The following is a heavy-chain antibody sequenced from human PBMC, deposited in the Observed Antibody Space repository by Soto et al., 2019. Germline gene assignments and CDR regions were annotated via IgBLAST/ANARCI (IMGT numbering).Heavy chain of an antibody. D-gene: IGHD2-2*01. CDR2: VDYTGFYT. Sequence: GGSLILSWAASGFSFSNFAMNWVRQPPGKGLEWVSSVDYTGFYTFYAASVKGRFTISRDNSKNMVYLELNSLRAEDTAVYYCAKIPGGNTDLAYGGKGPLVPVSP. V-gene: IGHV3-23*01. CDR1: GFSFSNFA. J-gene: IGHJ4*02. CDR3: AKIPGGNTDLAY.